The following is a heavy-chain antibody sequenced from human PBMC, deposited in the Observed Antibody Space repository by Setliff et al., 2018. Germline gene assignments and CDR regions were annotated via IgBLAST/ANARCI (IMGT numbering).Heavy chain of an antibody. D-gene: IGHD1-1*01. V-gene: IGHV4-59*01. CDR2: IYYSGST. Sequence: PSETLSLTCTVSGASISSYYWSWIRQPPGKGLEWIGYIYYSGSTNYNPSLKSRVTMSVATFENHFSLKLNSLTAADTAVYYCARAVRPSFDDYWGQGTLVTVSS. CDR3: ARAVRPSFDDY. CDR1: GASISSYY. J-gene: IGHJ4*02.